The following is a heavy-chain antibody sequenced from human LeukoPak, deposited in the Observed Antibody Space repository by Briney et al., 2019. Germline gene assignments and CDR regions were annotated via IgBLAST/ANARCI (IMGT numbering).Heavy chain of an antibody. J-gene: IGHJ3*02. D-gene: IGHD5-24*01. CDR1: GFTFSNYS. V-gene: IGHV3-48*04. CDR2: ISSSSSAI. Sequence: GGSLRLSCAASGFTFSNYSMNWVRQAPGKGLEWVSYISSSSSAIYYADSVKGRLTISRDNAKNSLYLQMNSLRAEDTAVYYCASQPRRDGYNWGLTYDAFDIWGQGTMVTVSS. CDR3: ASQPRRDGYNWGLTYDAFDI.